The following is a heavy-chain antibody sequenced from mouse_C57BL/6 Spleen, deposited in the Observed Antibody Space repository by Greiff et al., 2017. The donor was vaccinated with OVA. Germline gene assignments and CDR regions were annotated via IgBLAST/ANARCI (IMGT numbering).Heavy chain of an antibody. D-gene: IGHD1-1*01. CDR3: ATTVVALPYAMDY. J-gene: IGHJ4*01. CDR2: IDPSDSET. Sequence: VQLQQPGAELVRPGSSVKLSCKASGYTFTSYWMPCSNQMPIQGLYFICHIDPSDSETHYNQKFKDKATLTVDKSSSTAYMQLSSLTSEDSAVYYGATTVVALPYAMDYWGQGTSVTVSS. V-gene: IGHV1-52*01. CDR1: GYTFTSYW.